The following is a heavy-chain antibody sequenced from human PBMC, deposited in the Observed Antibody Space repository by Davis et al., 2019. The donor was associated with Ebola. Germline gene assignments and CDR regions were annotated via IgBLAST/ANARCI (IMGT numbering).Heavy chain of an antibody. V-gene: IGHV3-15*01. Sequence: PGGSLRLSCAASGITFSNAWMSWVRQVPGKGLEWVGRIKSNTDGGTADYAAPVKGRFTISRDDSKNTLYLQMNSLKTEDTAVYFCTTDRRSGSYFDYWGQGALVTVSS. CDR1: GITFSNAW. CDR3: TTDRRSGSYFDY. CDR2: IKSNTDGGTA. J-gene: IGHJ4*02. D-gene: IGHD1-26*01.